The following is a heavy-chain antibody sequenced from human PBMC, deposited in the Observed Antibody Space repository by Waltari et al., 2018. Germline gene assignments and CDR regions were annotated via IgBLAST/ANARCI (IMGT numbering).Heavy chain of an antibody. J-gene: IGHJ4*02. CDR3: AKVDAYDFLSGYDY. CDR2: IIGMCGST. Sequence: EVQLLASGGGLVQPGGSLRLSCAAYGFTFSSYAMSWVRQAPGKGLEVVSAIIGMCGSTYYADSVKGRFTISRDYSKNTRYLQMNSLISADTALYYCAKVDAYDFLSGYDYWGQGTLVTVSS. CDR1: GFTFSSYA. D-gene: IGHD3-3*01. V-gene: IGHV3-23*01.